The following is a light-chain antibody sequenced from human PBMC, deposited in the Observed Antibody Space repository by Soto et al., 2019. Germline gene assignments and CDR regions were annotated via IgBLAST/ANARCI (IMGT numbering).Light chain of an antibody. CDR3: NSYTCTSSLVV. CDR2: DVS. Sequence: QSALTQAASVSGSPGQSITISCTGSSSDVGGYNYVSWYQQHPGKAPKLMIYDVSNRPSGVSNRFSGSKSGNTASLTISGFEAEDEAEDYCNSYTCTSSLVVFGGGTKVTVL. J-gene: IGLJ2*01. CDR1: SSDVGGYNY. V-gene: IGLV2-14*01.